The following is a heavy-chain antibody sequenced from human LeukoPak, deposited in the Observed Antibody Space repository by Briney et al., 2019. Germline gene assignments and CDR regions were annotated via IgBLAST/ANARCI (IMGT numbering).Heavy chain of an antibody. D-gene: IGHD4-17*01. J-gene: IGHJ4*02. CDR3: AREMGTVTTPDY. CDR2: IKEDGSEI. Sequence: GSLRLSCAASGFTFSSSWMSWVRQAPGKGLEWVANIKEDGSEIYYVGSVKGRFTISRDNAKNSLYLQMNSLRAEDTAVYYCAREMGTVTTPDYWGQGTLVTVSS. CDR1: GFTFSSSW. V-gene: IGHV3-7*05.